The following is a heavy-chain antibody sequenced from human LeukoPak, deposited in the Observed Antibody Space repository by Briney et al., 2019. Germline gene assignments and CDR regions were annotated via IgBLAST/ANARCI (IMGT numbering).Heavy chain of an antibody. V-gene: IGHV4-59*01. J-gene: IGHJ5*02. CDR3: ARETYPSGWFDP. Sequence: PSETLSLTCIVSGGSISSYYWSWIRQPPGKGLEWIGYIYYIGSTNYNPSPKSRVTLSVDTSKNQFSLKLRSVTAADTAVYYCARETYPSGWFDPWGQGTLVTVSS. CDR2: IYYIGST. CDR1: GGSISSYY. D-gene: IGHD2-21*01.